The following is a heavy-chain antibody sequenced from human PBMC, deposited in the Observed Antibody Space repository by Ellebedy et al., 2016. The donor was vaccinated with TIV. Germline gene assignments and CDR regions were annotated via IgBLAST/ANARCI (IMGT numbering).Heavy chain of an antibody. V-gene: IGHV1-3*01. J-gene: IGHJ4*02. CDR3: ARRVPVAGTFDY. D-gene: IGHD6-19*01. Sequence: KFQGRVTITRDTSASTAYMELSSLRSEDTAVYYCARRVPVAGTFDYWGKGTLVTVSS.